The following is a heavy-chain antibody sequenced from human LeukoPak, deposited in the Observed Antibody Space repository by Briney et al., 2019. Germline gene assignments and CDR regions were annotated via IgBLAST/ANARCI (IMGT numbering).Heavy chain of an antibody. CDR2: ISGSSSTT. Sequence: GGSLRLSCAASGITFSSYSVNWVRQAPGKGLEWVSYISGSSSTTYYADSVKGRFTTSRDNAKNSLYLQMNSLRAEDTAVYYCARDSRDGYLFDYWGQGTLVTVSS. CDR3: ARDSRDGYLFDY. J-gene: IGHJ4*02. D-gene: IGHD5-24*01. V-gene: IGHV3-48*04. CDR1: GITFSSYS.